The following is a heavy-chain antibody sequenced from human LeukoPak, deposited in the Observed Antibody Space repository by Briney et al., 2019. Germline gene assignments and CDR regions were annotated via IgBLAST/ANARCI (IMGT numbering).Heavy chain of an antibody. CDR2: TSYDGSKK. V-gene: IGHV3-30*18. J-gene: IGHJ4*02. Sequence: PGRSLRLSCAASGFTFSSYGMHWVRQAPGKGLEWVAVTSYDGSKKFYADSVKGRFTISRDNSKNTLYLQMNSLRAEDTAVYYCAKPYYYGSGTPSYFDYWGQGTLVTASS. D-gene: IGHD3-10*01. CDR1: GFTFSSYG. CDR3: AKPYYYGSGTPSYFDY.